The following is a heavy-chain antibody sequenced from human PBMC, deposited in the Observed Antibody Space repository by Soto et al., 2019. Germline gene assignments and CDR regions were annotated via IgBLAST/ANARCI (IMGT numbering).Heavy chain of an antibody. Sequence: QVQLVQSGAEVKKPGSSVKVSCKASGGTFSSYTISWVRQAPGQGLEWMGRIIPILGIANYAQKFQGRVTIPADKATSTAYRELSSRRSEETAVYYCARRLWFGELPIDYWGQGTLVTVSS. CDR1: GGTFSSYT. CDR2: IIPILGIA. J-gene: IGHJ4*02. CDR3: ARRLWFGELPIDY. D-gene: IGHD3-10*01. V-gene: IGHV1-69*02.